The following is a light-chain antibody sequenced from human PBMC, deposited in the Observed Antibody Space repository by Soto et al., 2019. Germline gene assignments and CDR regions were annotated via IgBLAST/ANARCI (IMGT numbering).Light chain of an antibody. V-gene: IGKV1-5*03. CDR2: KAS. Sequence: DIQMTQSPSTLSASVGDRVTITCRASQSISSWLAWYQQKPGKAPKLLIYKASSLESGVPSRFSGSGSGTEFTLTISRLQPDDFATYYCQKYNSRFGQGTKVEIK. CDR3: QKYNSR. J-gene: IGKJ1*01. CDR1: QSISSW.